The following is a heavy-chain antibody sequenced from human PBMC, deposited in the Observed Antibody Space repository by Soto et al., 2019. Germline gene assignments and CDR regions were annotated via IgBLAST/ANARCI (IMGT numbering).Heavy chain of an antibody. CDR1: VGSFSVYH. CDR3: ARGVLRYFDWLLPNRYLDY. V-gene: IGHV4-34*01. J-gene: IGHJ4*02. D-gene: IGHD3-9*01. Sequence: PSETLSLTCAFYVGSFSVYHWGRIGQPPGKGLEWIGEINHSGSTNYNPSLKSRVTISVDTSKNQFSLKLSSVTAADTAVYYCARGVLRYFDWLLPNRYLDYWGQGTLVTVSS. CDR2: INHSGST.